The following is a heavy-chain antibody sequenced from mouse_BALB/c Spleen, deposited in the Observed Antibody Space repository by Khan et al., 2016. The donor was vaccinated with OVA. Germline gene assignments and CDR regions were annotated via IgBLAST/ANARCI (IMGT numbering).Heavy chain of an antibody. J-gene: IGHJ3*01. CDR3: ARKDYRSGIAY. D-gene: IGHD2-14*01. CDR2: IHPSDSET. CDR1: GYSFTSYW. V-gene: IGHV1S82*01. Sequence: QVQLQQSGTELLRPGASVKLSCKASGYSFTSYWMNWVKQRPGQGLEWIGMIHPSDSETRLNQKFKDKATLTVDKSSSPASMQLSSPTSEDSAVYDYARKDYRSGIAYWGQGTLVTVSA.